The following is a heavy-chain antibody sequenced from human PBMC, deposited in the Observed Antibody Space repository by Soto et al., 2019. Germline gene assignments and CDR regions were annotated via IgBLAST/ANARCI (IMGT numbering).Heavy chain of an antibody. Sequence: SETVSVTSSVEYGSFRGYYWSCILHPPLKGLEWIGEINHSGSTNYNPSLKSRVTISVDTSKNQFSLKLSSVTAADTAVYYCAREAVRWGLRFGSAFDIWRQRTMVIVSS. D-gene: IGHD5-12*01. CDR1: YGSFRGYY. V-gene: IGHV4-34*01. CDR3: AREAVRWGLRFGSAFDI. J-gene: IGHJ3*02. CDR2: INHSGST.